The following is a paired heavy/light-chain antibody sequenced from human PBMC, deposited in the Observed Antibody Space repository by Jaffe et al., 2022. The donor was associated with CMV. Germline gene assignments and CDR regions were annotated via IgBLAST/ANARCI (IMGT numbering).Heavy chain of an antibody. J-gene: IGHJ3*02. CDR2: INHSGST. Sequence: QVQLQQWGAGLLKPSETLSLTCAVYGGSFNAYYWSWIRQPPGKGLEWIGEINHSGSTNKNPSLKTRVTISVDTSKSQFSLNLSSVTAADTAVYYCARGTQTRDGFDIWGQGTMVTVSS. CDR3: ARGTQTRDGFDI. V-gene: IGHV4-34*02. CDR1: GGSFNAYY.
Light chain of an antibody. CDR2: GAS. CDR1: QRVTSSY. CDR3: QQYGISPYT. V-gene: IGKV3-20*01. Sequence: EVVLTQSPGTLSLSPGEGATLSCRASQRVTSSYLAWYQQRPGQAPRLLISGASRRATGIPDRFSGRGSGTDFTLTISRLEPEDFAVYYCQQYGISPYTFGQGTQLEVK. J-gene: IGKJ2*01.